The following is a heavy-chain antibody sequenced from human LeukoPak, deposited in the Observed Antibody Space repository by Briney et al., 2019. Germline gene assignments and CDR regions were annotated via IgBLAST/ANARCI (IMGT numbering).Heavy chain of an antibody. J-gene: IGHJ6*02. CDR3: ARERIAAAGIYYYYYGMDV. D-gene: IGHD6-13*01. CDR2: ISSSSIYV. Sequence: PGGSLRLSCAASGFTFSDYDMNWVRQAPGKGLEWVSSISSSSIYVSYADSVKGRFTISRDNSKNTLYLQMNSLRAEDTAVYYCARERIAAAGIYYYYYGMDVWGQGTTVTVSS. V-gene: IGHV3-21*01. CDR1: GFTFSDYD.